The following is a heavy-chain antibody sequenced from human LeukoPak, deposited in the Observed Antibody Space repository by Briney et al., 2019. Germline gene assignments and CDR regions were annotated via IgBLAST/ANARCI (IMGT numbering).Heavy chain of an antibody. CDR1: GGSISSHY. V-gene: IGHV4-59*11. CDR3: ARDMAVAGLFDY. Sequence: SETLSLTCTVSGGSISSHYWSWIRQPPGKGLEWIGYIHYSGSTNYNPSLKSRVTISVDTSKNQFSLKLSSVTAADTAVYYCARDMAVAGLFDYWGQGALVTVSS. J-gene: IGHJ4*02. D-gene: IGHD6-19*01. CDR2: IHYSGST.